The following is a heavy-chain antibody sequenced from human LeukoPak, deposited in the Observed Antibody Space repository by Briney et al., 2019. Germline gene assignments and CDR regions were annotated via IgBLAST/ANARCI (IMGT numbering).Heavy chain of an antibody. J-gene: IGHJ4*02. D-gene: IGHD6-19*01. CDR2: ISSSGSTI. Sequence: GGSLRLSCAASGFSFSDYGMHWVRQAPGKGLEWVSYISSSGSTIYYADSVKGRFTISRDNAKNSLYLQMNSLRAEGTAVYYCARAPGYSSGWFPGGGQGTLVTVSS. CDR1: GFSFSDYG. CDR3: ARAPGYSSGWFPG. V-gene: IGHV3-48*04.